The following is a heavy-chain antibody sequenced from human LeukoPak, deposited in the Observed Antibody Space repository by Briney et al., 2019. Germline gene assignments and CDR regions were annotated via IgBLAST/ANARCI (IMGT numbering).Heavy chain of an antibody. CDR3: ARETIRYYDFWSGYQSSDYYYYGMDV. D-gene: IGHD3-3*01. J-gene: IGHJ6*02. Sequence: SETLSLTYTVSGGSISSYYWSWIRQPAGKGLEWIGRIYTSGSTNYNPSLKSRVTMSVDTSKNRFSLKLSSVTAADTAVYYCARETIRYYDFWSGYQSSDYYYYGMDVWGQGTTVTVSS. V-gene: IGHV4-4*07. CDR1: GGSISSYY. CDR2: IYTSGST.